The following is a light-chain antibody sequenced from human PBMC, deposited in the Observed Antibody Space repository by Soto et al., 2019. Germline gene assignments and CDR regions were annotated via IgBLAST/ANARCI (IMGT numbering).Light chain of an antibody. Sequence: QSALTQPASVSGSPGQSITISCTGTSSDVGGYNYVSWYQQHPGKAPKLMIYDVVNRPSGVSNRFSGSKSGNAAFLTISGLQAEDEADYYCSSYTSSDTLVFGTGTKVTVL. CDR3: SSYTSSDTLV. CDR2: DVV. CDR1: SSDVGGYNY. V-gene: IGLV2-14*01. J-gene: IGLJ1*01.